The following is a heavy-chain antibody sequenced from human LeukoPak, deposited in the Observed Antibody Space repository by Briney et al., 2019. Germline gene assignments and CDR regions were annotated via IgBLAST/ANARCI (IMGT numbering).Heavy chain of an antibody. V-gene: IGHV4-39*07. CDR3: ARVVSDPGLFYYGSGSYYTGDYFDY. CDR1: GGSISSSSYY. J-gene: IGHJ4*02. D-gene: IGHD3-10*01. CDR2: SYYSGRA. Sequence: SETLSLTCTVSGGSISSSSYYWGWIRQPPGMGLEWIGSSYYSGRAYYNPSLKSRVTISLDTSKNQLSLQLSSVTAADTAVYYCARVVSDPGLFYYGSGSYYTGDYFDYWGQGTLVSVSS.